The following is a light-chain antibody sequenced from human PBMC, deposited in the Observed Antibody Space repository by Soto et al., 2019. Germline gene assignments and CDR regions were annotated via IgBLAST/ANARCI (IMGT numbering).Light chain of an antibody. Sequence: EIVLTHSPGTLSLSQGERATLSCRASQSVSSSYLAWYQQKPGQAPSLLIYGASSRATGIPDRFSGSGSGTDFTLTISRLEPEDCGVYYWQQYGYFGKGTKLEIK. V-gene: IGKV3-20*01. CDR1: QSVSSSY. J-gene: IGKJ2*01. CDR3: QQYGY. CDR2: GAS.